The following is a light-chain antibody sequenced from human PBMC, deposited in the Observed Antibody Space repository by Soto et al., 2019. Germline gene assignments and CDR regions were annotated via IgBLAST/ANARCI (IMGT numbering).Light chain of an antibody. Sequence: QSALTQPASVSGSPGQSITISCTGTSSDVGGYNYVSWYQQHPGKDPKLMIYDVSNRSSGVSNRFSGSKSGNTASLTISGLQAEDEADYYCSSYTSSTYVVFGGGTKLTVL. CDR1: SSDVGGYNY. CDR2: DVS. CDR3: SSYTSSTYVV. V-gene: IGLV2-14*01. J-gene: IGLJ2*01.